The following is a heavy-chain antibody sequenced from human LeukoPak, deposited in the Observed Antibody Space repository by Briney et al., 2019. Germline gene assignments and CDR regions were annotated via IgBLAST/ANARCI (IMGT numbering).Heavy chain of an antibody. Sequence: SETLSLTCTVSGYSISSDYYGGWIRQPPGKGLEWIARVSHSGSTYYNPSLKSRVTISVDTSKNQFSPKVTSVTAADTAVYYCARGVVTAPQTFDYWGQGTLVTVSS. CDR2: VSHSGST. CDR3: ARGVVTAPQTFDY. J-gene: IGHJ4*02. D-gene: IGHD2-21*02. V-gene: IGHV4-38-2*02. CDR1: GYSISSDYY.